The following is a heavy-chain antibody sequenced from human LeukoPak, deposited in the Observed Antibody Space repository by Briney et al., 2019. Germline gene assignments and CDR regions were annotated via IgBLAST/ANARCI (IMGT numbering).Heavy chain of an antibody. CDR1: GGSISSYY. D-gene: IGHD3-22*01. CDR2: INHSGST. CDR3: ARLSSRRFPPTYSFDRRNYFDY. J-gene: IGHJ4*02. V-gene: IGHV4-34*01. Sequence: PSETLSLTCTVSGGSISSYYWSWIRQPPGKGLEWIGEINHSGSTSYNPSLKSRVTMSVDTSKNQFSLKLSSVTAADTAVYYCARLSSRRFPPTYSFDRRNYFDYWGQGTLVTVSS.